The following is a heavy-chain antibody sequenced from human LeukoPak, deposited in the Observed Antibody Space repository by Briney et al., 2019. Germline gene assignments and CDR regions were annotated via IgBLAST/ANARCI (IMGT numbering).Heavy chain of an antibody. V-gene: IGHV4-38-2*01. CDR1: GYSISSGYY. Sequence: SETLSLTCAVSGYSISSGYYWGCIRPPPGKWLEWCGSIYHSGSTYYNPSLKSRVTISVDTSKNQFSLKLSSVTAADTAVYYCAGSKSVRPYSIDPWGKGTLVTVSS. CDR2: IYHSGST. D-gene: IGHD2-15*01. J-gene: IGHJ5*02. CDR3: AGSKSVRPYSIDP.